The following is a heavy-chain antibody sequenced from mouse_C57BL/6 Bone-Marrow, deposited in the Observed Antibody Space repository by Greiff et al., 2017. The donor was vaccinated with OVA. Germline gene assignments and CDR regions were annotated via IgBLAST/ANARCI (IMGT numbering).Heavy chain of an antibody. Sequence: EVMLVESGPGLAKPSQTLSLTCSVTGYSITSDYWNWIRKFPGTKLEYMGYISYSGSTYYNPSLKSRISITRDTSKNQYYLQLNSVTTEDTATYYCARCTTVLATGGYFDYWGQGTTLTVSS. CDR2: ISYSGST. CDR1: GYSITSDY. D-gene: IGHD1-1*01. CDR3: ARCTTVLATGGYFDY. V-gene: IGHV3-8*01. J-gene: IGHJ2*01.